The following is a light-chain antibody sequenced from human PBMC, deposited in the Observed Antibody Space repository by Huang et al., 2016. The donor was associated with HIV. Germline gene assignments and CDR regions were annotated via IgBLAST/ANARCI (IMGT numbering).Light chain of an antibody. V-gene: IGKV3-11*01. CDR3: QQRSDWPPT. CDR1: QSVSVY. J-gene: IGKJ1*01. CDR2: NAS. Sequence: EIVLAQSPVTLSLSPGERATLACRASQSVSVYLAWYQQKAGQPPRLLIYNASNWATGIPARFSGSGSGTDFTLTISSLEPEDFAVYYCQQRSDWPPTFGRGTKVEIK.